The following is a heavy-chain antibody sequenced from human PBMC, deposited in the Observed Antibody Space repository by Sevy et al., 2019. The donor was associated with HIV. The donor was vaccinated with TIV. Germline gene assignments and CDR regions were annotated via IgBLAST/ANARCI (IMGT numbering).Heavy chain of an antibody. Sequence: GGSLRLSCEASGFSFNNYWMSWVRQAPGKGLEWVANIKREGSVKYYVASVKGRFTISRDNAKTSLFLQLNSLRGEDTAVYYCARDCSSASCLWGMDVWGQGTTVTVSS. J-gene: IGHJ6*02. CDR1: GFSFNNYW. CDR2: IKREGSVK. CDR3: ARDCSSASCLWGMDV. V-gene: IGHV3-7*03. D-gene: IGHD2-2*01.